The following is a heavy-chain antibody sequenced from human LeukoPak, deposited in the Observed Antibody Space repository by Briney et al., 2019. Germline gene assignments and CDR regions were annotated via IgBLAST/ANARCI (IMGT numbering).Heavy chain of an antibody. CDR2: IYYSGST. D-gene: IGHD3-10*01. CDR3: ARVPYYYYYMDV. J-gene: IGHJ6*03. CDR1: GGSISSSSYY. Sequence: PSETLSLTCTVSGGSISSSSYYWGWIRQPPGKGLEWIGSIYYSGSTYYNLSLKSRVTISVDTSKNQFSLKLSSVTAADTAVYYCARVPYYYYYMDVWGKGTTVTVSS. V-gene: IGHV4-39*07.